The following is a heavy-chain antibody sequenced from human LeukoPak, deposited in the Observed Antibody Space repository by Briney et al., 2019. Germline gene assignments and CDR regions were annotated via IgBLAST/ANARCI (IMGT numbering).Heavy chain of an antibody. CDR2: IIPILGIA. CDR1: GGTFSSYA. Sequence: GASVKVSCKASGGTFSSYAISWVRQAPGQGLEWMGRIIPILGIANYAQKFQGRVTITADESTSTAYMELSSLRSEDTAVYYCARTRTSRNPFDYWGQGTLVTVSS. CDR3: ARTRTSRNPFDY. J-gene: IGHJ4*02. V-gene: IGHV1-69*04. D-gene: IGHD2-2*01.